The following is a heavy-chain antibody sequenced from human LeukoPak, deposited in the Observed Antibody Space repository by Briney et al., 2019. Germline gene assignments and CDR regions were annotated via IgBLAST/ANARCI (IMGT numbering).Heavy chain of an antibody. Sequence: GGSLRLSCAASGFTFSTYAMSWVRQAPGKGLEWVSAISGSGGSTYYADSVKGRFTISRDNSKNTLYLQMNSLRAEDTAIYYCATHTAIWTFYFDFWGQGTLVTVSS. CDR2: ISGSGGST. CDR1: GFTFSTYA. D-gene: IGHD5-18*01. J-gene: IGHJ4*02. V-gene: IGHV3-23*01. CDR3: ATHTAIWTFYFDF.